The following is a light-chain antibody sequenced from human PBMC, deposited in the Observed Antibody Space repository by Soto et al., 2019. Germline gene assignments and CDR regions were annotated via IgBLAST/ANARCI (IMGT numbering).Light chain of an antibody. CDR2: AAS. CDR1: QSIDNF. J-gene: IGKJ2*01. CDR3: QQSYSLPYP. Sequence: DIQMTQSPSSLSASVGDRVTITCRPSQSIDNFLNWYQQKPGKAPNLLIYAASSLQSGVSSRFSGSGSGTDFTLTISSLQPEDSATCYCQQSYSLPYPFGHGTKVDIK. V-gene: IGKV1-39*01.